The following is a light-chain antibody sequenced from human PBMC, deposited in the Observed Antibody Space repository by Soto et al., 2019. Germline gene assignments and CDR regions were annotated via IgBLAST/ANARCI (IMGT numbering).Light chain of an antibody. CDR3: SSHAGSSAFYV. CDR2: EVT. CDR1: SSDIGAYDY. V-gene: IGLV2-11*01. J-gene: IGLJ1*01. Sequence: QSALTQPRSVSGSPGQSVTISCTGTSSDIGAYDYVSWYQQYPGRVPKLLIHEVTNRPSGVSDRFSGSKSGNTASLTISGLQTEDEADYYCSSHAGSSAFYVFGTGTKVTVL.